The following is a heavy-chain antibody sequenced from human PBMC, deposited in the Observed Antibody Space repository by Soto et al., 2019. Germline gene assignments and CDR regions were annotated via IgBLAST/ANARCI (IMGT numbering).Heavy chain of an antibody. V-gene: IGHV3-7*05. J-gene: IGHJ6*02. CDR3: ARDVIQNYYYYYGMDV. Sequence: GGSLRLSCAASGFTFSSYWMSWVRQAPGKGLEWVANIKQDGSEKYYVDSVKGRFTISRDNAKNSLYLQMNSLRAEDTAVYYCARDVIQNYYYYYGMDVWGQGTTVTVSS. CDR2: IKQDGSEK. D-gene: IGHD3-16*02. CDR1: GFTFSSYW.